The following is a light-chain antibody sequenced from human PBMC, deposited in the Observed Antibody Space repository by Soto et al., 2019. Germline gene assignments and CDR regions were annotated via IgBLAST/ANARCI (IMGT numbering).Light chain of an antibody. Sequence: QSALTQPASVSGSLGQSITISCTGTGSDVGSYKLVSWYQQHPGKAPKLIIFEGISRPSGVSNRFSGSKSDNTASLTISGLQDEDEDDYYCCAYVGTWVFGGGTKLTVL. CDR3: CAYVGTWV. J-gene: IGLJ3*02. V-gene: IGLV2-23*01. CDR1: GSDVGSYKL. CDR2: EGI.